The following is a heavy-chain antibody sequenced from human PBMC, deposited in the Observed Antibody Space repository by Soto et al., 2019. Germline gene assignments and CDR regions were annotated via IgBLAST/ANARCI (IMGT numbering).Heavy chain of an antibody. CDR1: GFTFSSYG. CDR3: ARERSAAARTQHYYYYYGMDV. D-gene: IGHD6-13*01. Sequence: GGSLRLSCAASGFTFSSYGMHWVRQAPGKGLEWVAVIWYDGSNKYYTDSVKGRFTISRDNSKNTLYLQMNSLRAEDTAVYYCARERSAAARTQHYYYYYGMDVWGQGTTVTVSS. J-gene: IGHJ6*02. CDR2: IWYDGSNK. V-gene: IGHV3-33*01.